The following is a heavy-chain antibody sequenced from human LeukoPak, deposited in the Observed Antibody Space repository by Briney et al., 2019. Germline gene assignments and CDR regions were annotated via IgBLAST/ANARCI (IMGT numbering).Heavy chain of an antibody. CDR1: GYTFTSYA. CDR2: INAGNGNT. D-gene: IGHD3-10*01. CDR3: ARKLLLWSGELSNFDY. J-gene: IGHJ4*02. V-gene: IGHV1-3*01. Sequence: GASVKVSCKASGYTFTSYAMHWVRQAPGQRLGWMGWINAGNGNTKYSQKFQGRVTITRDTSASTAYMELSSLRSEDTAVYYCARKLLLWSGELSNFDYWGREPLVTVSS.